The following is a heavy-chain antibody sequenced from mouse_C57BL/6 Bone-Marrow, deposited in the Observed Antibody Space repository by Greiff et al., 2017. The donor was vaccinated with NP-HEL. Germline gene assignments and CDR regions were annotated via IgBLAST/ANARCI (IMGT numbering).Heavy chain of an antibody. Sequence: QVQLKQPGAELVMPGASVKLSCKASGYTFTSYWMHWVKQRPGQGLEWIGELDPSDSYTNYNQKFKGKSTLTVDKSSSTAYMQLSSLTSEDSAVYYCARGYYGSSYYFDYWGQGTTLTVSS. J-gene: IGHJ2*01. CDR2: LDPSDSYT. CDR1: GYTFTSYW. CDR3: ARGYYGSSYYFDY. D-gene: IGHD1-1*01. V-gene: IGHV1-69*01.